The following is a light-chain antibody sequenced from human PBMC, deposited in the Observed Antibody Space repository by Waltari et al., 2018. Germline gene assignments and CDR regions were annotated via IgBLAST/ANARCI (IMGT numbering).Light chain of an antibody. J-gene: IGKJ2*01. CDR1: QSISNW. Sequence: DIQMTQSPSSLSASVGDRVTITCRASQSISNWLALYQQKPGKATILLIYKASILKSGVPSRFSGSGSGTQFTLTISSLQPGDFATYYCQQYNTYSSFGQGTKLEIK. V-gene: IGKV1-5*03. CDR3: QQYNTYSS. CDR2: KAS.